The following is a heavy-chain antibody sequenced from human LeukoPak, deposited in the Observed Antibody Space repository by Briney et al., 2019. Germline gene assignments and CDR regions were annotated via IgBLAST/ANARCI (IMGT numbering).Heavy chain of an antibody. CDR2: IYTSGST. Sequence: SETLSLTCTVSGGSISSGSYYWSWIRQPAGKGLEWIGRIYTSGSTNYNPSLKSRVTISVDTSKNQFSLKLSSVTAADTAVYYCARATPGSRNYFDYWGQGTLVTVSS. J-gene: IGHJ4*02. V-gene: IGHV4-61*02. CDR3: ARATPGSRNYFDY. CDR1: GGSISSGSYY. D-gene: IGHD1-14*01.